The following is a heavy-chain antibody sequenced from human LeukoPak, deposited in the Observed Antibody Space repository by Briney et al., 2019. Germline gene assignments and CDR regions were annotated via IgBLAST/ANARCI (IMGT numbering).Heavy chain of an antibody. CDR1: GFSLKTFW. Sequence: GGSLRLSCAASGFSLKTFWIHWIRQAPGGRLVWVSRISPDGSITTYADSVKGRFAISRDNAKNTLYLQMNRLRADDSAIYYCVSDCGTRSGGDSWGQGTLVTVSS. CDR3: VSDCGTRSGGDS. V-gene: IGHV3-74*01. D-gene: IGHD5/OR15-5a*01. J-gene: IGHJ4*02. CDR2: ISPDGSIT.